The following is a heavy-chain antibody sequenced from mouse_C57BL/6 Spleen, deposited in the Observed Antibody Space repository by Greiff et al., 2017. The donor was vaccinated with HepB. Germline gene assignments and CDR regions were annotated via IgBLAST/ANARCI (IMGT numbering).Heavy chain of an antibody. CDR3: ARTYGNYCDY. J-gene: IGHJ2*01. CDR2: IDPSDSYT. D-gene: IGHD2-1*01. Sequence: VQLQQPGAELVKPGASVKLSCKASGYTFTSYWMQWVKQRPGQGLEWIGEIDPSDSYTNYNQKFKGKATLTVDTSSSTAYMQLSSLTSEDSAVYYCARTYGNYCDYWGQGTTLTVSS. V-gene: IGHV1-50*01. CDR1: GYTFTSYW.